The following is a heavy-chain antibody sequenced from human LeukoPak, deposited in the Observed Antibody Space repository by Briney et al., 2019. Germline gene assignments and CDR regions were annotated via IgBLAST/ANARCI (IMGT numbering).Heavy chain of an antibody. D-gene: IGHD3-22*01. CDR2: INTGNGNT. CDR1: GYTLTSYA. J-gene: IGHJ4*02. Sequence: ASVKVSCKASGYTLTSYAMHWVRQAPGQRLEWMGWINTGNGNTKYSQKFQGRVTITRDTSASTAYMELSSLRSEDTAVYYCARAPYYDSSGRPIDYWGQGTLVTVSS. CDR3: ARAPYYDSSGRPIDY. V-gene: IGHV1-3*04.